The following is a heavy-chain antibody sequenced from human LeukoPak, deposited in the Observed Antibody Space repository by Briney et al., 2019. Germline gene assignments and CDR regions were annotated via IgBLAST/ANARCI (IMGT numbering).Heavy chain of an antibody. V-gene: IGHV3-30*02. J-gene: IGHJ3*02. CDR2: IRYDGSNK. D-gene: IGHD1-26*01. CDR1: GFTFSSYG. Sequence: GGSLRLSCAASGFTFSSYGMHWVRQAPGKGLERVAFIRYDGSNKYYADSVKGRFTIPRDNSKNTLYLQMNSLRAEDTAVYYCAKIPLLGARGDAFDIWGQGTMVTVSS. CDR3: AKIPLLGARGDAFDI.